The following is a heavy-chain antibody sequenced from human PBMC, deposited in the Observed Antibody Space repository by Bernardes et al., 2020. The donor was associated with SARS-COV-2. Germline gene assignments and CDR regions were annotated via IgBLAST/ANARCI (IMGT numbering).Heavy chain of an antibody. CDR1: GGSISSYY. V-gene: IGHV4-59*01. D-gene: IGHD3-22*01. CDR2: IYYSGST. Sequence: SETLSLTCTVSGGSISSYYWSWIRQPPGKGLEWIGYIYYSGSTNYNPSLKSRVTISVDTSKNQFSLKLSSVTAADTAVYYCAKDQISGNSRFDAFDVWGRGTLVIVSS. CDR3: AKDQISGNSRFDAFDV. J-gene: IGHJ3*01.